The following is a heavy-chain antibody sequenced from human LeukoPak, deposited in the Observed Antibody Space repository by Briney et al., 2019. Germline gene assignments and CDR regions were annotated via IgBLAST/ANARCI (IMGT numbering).Heavy chain of an antibody. CDR1: GFTFSNYA. J-gene: IGHJ4*02. CDR2: ISGSGSST. D-gene: IGHD1-26*01. CDR3: AKYSGSYYYPPNWDS. Sequence: GGSLRLSCAASGFTFSNYAMTWVRQAPGKGLEWVSGISGSGSSTYYADSVKGRFTLSRDYPKNTLYLQVNSLRAEDTAVYFCAKYSGSYYYPPNWDSWGQGTLVTVSS. V-gene: IGHV3-23*01.